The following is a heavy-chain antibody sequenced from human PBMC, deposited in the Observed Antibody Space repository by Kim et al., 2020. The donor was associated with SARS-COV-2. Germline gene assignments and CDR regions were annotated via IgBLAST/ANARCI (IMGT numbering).Heavy chain of an antibody. CDR3: TTDDCGGDCHSRD. CDR1: GFTFSNAW. CDR2: IKSKYNGETT. Sequence: GGSLRLSCAASGFTFSNAWMSWVRQAPGKGLEWVGRIKSKYNGETTEYAAPVKGRFTISRDDSKNTLYLQMNSLKTEDTAVYYCTTDDCGGDCHSRDWGQGTLVTVSS. J-gene: IGHJ4*02. V-gene: IGHV3-15*01. D-gene: IGHD2-21*02.